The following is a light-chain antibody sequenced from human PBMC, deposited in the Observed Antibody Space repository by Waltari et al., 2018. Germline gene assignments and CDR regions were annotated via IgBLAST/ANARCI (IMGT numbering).Light chain of an antibody. CDR2: HDT. J-gene: IGLJ2*01. CDR1: KLGDKY. Sequence: SYEVTQPPSVSVPPGQTASIPCSGDKLGDKYVCWYQQKPGQSPVLVIYHDTKRPSGIPERFSGSNSGNTATLTISGTQAMDEADYYCQAWDTSTGVFGGGTRLTVL. V-gene: IGLV3-1*01. CDR3: QAWDTSTGV.